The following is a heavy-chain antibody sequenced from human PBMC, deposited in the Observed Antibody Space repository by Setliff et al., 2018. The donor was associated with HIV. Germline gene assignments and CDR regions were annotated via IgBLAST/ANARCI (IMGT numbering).Heavy chain of an antibody. CDR1: GASISSGNW. V-gene: IGHV3-11*04. D-gene: IGHD6-19*01. CDR2: ISGGGTTI. J-gene: IGHJ1*01. CDR3: ARDGVTGVAVAGTNLF. Sequence: KASETLSLTCAVSGASISSGNWWSWVRQSPGKGLEWLAYISGGGTTIYYADSVRGRFTISRDNAKKSLFLQMNSLRAEDTAVYYCARDGVTGVAVAGTNLFWGLGTLVTVS.